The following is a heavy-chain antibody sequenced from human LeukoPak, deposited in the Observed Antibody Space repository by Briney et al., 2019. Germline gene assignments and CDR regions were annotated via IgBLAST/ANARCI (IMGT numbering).Heavy chain of an antibody. J-gene: IGHJ3*02. CDR2: INPNSGGT. Sequence: APVKLSCNASGYTFIAKYIHWLRQAPGQGLEWMGGINPNSGGTNYSPEFQGRVIMTRDTSISTVYMEMRRVRSDDAAVYYCAITSWAALNAFDIWGKGTVVTV. CDR1: GYTFIAKY. CDR3: AITSWAALNAFDI. D-gene: IGHD2-15*01. V-gene: IGHV1-2*02.